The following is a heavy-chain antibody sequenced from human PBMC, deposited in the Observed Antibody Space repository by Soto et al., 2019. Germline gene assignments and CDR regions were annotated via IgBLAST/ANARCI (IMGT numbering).Heavy chain of an antibody. CDR3: AHSGTEKSCYYYGMDV. D-gene: IGHD1-1*01. CDR2: IYWNDEK. V-gene: IGHV2-5*01. CDR1: GFSLTTGVG. J-gene: IGHJ6*02. Sequence: SGPTLVNPTQTLTLTCSFSGFSLTTGVGVGWIRQPPGKALEWLAIIYWNDEKLYNPSLKTRLTITKDTSKNQVVLTVTDMDPVDTATYYCAHSGTEKSCYYYGMDVWGQGTTVTVSS.